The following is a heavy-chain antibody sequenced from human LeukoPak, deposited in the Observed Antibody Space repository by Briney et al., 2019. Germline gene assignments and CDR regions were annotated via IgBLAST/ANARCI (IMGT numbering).Heavy chain of an antibody. V-gene: IGHV1-18*01. CDR3: ARDLNYDILTGYYTDDYYYYGMDV. D-gene: IGHD3-9*01. CDR1: GYTFTSYG. J-gene: IGHJ6*02. CDR2: ISAYNGNT. Sequence: ASVNVSCKASGYTFTSYGISWVRQAPGQGLEWMGWISAYNGNTNYAQKLQGRVTMTTDTSTSTAYMELRSLRSDDTAVYYCARDLNYDILTGYYTDDYYYYGMDVWGQGTTVTVSS.